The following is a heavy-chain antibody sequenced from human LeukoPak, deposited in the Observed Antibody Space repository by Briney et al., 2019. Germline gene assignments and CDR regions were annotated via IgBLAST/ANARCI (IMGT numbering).Heavy chain of an antibody. J-gene: IGHJ1*01. CDR1: GFIFSNCW. Sequence: SGGSLRLSCETSGFIFSNCWMTWVRQAPGKGLEWVANIKTDGSEKYYADSVKGRFTISRDNAKNSLYLQMNSLRAEDTAVYYCATYSTRNAREFQSWGQGTLVTVSS. CDR3: ATYSTRNAREFQS. D-gene: IGHD4-11*01. CDR2: IKTDGSEK. V-gene: IGHV3-7*01.